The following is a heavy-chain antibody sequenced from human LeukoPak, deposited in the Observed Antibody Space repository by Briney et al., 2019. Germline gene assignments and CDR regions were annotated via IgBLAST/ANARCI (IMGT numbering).Heavy chain of an antibody. CDR3: ARGEDYGDYFDY. CDR2: VCSGGST. CDR1: GFTVSSNY. J-gene: IGHJ4*02. D-gene: IGHD4-17*01. V-gene: IGHV3-53*01. Sequence: PGGSLRLSCAASGFTVSSNYMSWVRQAPGKGLEWVSVVCSGGSTYYADSVKGRFTISRDNSKNTLYLQMNSLRAEDTAVYYCARGEDYGDYFDYWGQGTLVTVSS.